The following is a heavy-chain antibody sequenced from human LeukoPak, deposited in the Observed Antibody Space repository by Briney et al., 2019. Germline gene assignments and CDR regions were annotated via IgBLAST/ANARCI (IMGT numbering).Heavy chain of an antibody. CDR1: GYTFTSYY. D-gene: IGHD6-13*01. J-gene: IGHJ4*02. CDR2: IIPIFGTA. V-gene: IGHV1-69*13. Sequence: SVKVSCKASGYTFTSYYMHWVRQAPGQGLEWMGGIIPIFGTANYAQKFQGRVTITADESTSTAYMELSSLRSEDTAVYYCARGPREQLLDYWGQGTLVTVSS. CDR3: ARGPREQLLDY.